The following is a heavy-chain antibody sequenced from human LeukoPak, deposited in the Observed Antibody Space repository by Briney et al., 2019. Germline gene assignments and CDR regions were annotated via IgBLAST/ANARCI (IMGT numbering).Heavy chain of an antibody. CDR1: GFTFSSYG. CDR2: IWYDGSNK. V-gene: IGHV3-33*01. Sequence: PGRSLRLSCAASGFTFSSYGMHWVRQAPGKGLEWVAVIWYDGSNKYYADSVKGRFTISKDNSKNTLYLQMNSLRAEDTAVYYCARDLGYCSGGSCYPRGFDYWGQGVLVTVSS. D-gene: IGHD2-15*01. CDR3: ARDLGYCSGGSCYPRGFDY. J-gene: IGHJ4*02.